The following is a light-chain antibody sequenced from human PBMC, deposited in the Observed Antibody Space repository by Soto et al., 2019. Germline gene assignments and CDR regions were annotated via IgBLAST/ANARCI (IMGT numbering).Light chain of an antibody. CDR3: AAWDDSLNGYV. V-gene: IGLV1-44*01. CDR2: SNN. Sequence: QSVLTQPPSASGTPGQRVTISCSGSSSNIESNTVNWYQQFPGTTPKLLIYSNNQRPSGVPDRFSGSKSGTSASLAISGLQSGDEADYYCAAWDDSLNGYVFGTGTKATVL. CDR1: SSNIESNT. J-gene: IGLJ1*01.